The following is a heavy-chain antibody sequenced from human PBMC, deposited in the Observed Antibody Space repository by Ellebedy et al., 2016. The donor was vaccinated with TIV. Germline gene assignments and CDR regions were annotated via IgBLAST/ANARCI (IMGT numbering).Heavy chain of an antibody. D-gene: IGHD1-26*01. CDR2: INNGGRTT. CDR1: GFTFSRYA. J-gene: IGHJ6*02. Sequence: PGGSLRLSCAASGFTFSRYAMSWVRQAQGKGLEWVSGINNGGRTTSYADSVKGRFTISRDNSRSTLYLQMNSLRAEDSPVYYCAKDMVFGDGKWEIDVWGQGTTVTVSS. CDR3: AKDMVFGDGKWEIDV. V-gene: IGHV3-23*01.